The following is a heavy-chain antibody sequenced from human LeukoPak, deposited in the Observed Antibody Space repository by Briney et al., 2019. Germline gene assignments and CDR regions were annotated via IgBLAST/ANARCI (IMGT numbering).Heavy chain of an antibody. D-gene: IGHD2/OR15-2a*01. CDR1: GGSISSYY. CDR2: ISDIGSI. Sequence: SETLSLTCTVSGGSISSYYWSLIRQPPGKGLEWIAYISDIGSINYNPSLKSRVTISLDTSKNQFSLKLSSVTAADTAVYYCAGHHPRNTVDFWGQGTLVTVSS. J-gene: IGHJ4*02. V-gene: IGHV4-59*08. CDR3: AGHHPRNTVDF.